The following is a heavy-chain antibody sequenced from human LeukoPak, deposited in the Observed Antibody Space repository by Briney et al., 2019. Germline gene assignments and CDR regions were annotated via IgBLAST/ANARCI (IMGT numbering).Heavy chain of an antibody. V-gene: IGHV4-39*01. CDR1: GGSISSSSYY. CDR2: IYYSGST. J-gene: IGHJ4*02. Sequence: SETLSLTCTVSGGSISSSSYYWGWIRQPPGKGLEWIGSIYYSGSTYYNPSLKSRVTISVDTSKNQFSLKLSSVTAADTAVYYCARLGKETAQSAIDYWGQGTLVTVSS. CDR3: ARLGKETAQSAIDY. D-gene: IGHD2-21*02.